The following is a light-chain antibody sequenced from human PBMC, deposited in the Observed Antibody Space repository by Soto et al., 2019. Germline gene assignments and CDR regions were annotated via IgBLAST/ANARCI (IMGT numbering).Light chain of an antibody. CDR3: QQRNNWLT. CDR2: DAS. Sequence: EVVLTQSPATLSLSPGERATLSCRASQSVSNNNLAWYQQKPGQAPRLLIYDASNRAPGIPARFSGSGSGTDFTLTISRLEPEDFAVYYCQQRNNWLTFGGGTKLEIK. CDR1: QSVSNN. J-gene: IGKJ4*01. V-gene: IGKV3-11*01.